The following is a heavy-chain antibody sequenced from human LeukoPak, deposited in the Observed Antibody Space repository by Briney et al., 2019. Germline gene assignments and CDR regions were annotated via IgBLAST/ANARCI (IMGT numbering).Heavy chain of an antibody. Sequence: GGSLRLSCAASVVSGFTFSSYAMSWVRQAPGKGLEWVSGISGSGGSTYYADSVKGRFTISRDNSKNTLYLQMNSLRAEDTAVYYCAKDIRSALNYYGSGSYSHCVDYWGQGTLVTVSS. V-gene: IGHV3-23*01. CDR3: AKDIRSALNYYGSGSYSHCVDY. D-gene: IGHD3-10*01. CDR2: ISGSGGST. CDR1: VVSGFTFSSYA. J-gene: IGHJ4*02.